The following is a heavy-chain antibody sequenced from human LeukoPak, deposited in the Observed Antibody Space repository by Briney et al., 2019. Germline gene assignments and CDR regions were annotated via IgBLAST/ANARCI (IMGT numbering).Heavy chain of an antibody. D-gene: IGHD3-10*01. V-gene: IGHV3-23*01. J-gene: IGHJ4*02. CDR1: GFTFSSYA. Sequence: GGSLRLSCAASGFTFSSYAMSWVRQASGKGLEWVSAISGSGGSTYYADSVKGWFTISRDNSKNTLYLQMNSLRAEDTAVYYCAKFGSAYSGSGSYSPNDYWGQGTLVTVSS. CDR2: ISGSGGST. CDR3: AKFGSAYSGSGSYSPNDY.